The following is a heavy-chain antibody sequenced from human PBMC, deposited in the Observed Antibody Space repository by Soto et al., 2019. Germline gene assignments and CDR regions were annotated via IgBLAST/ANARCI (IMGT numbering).Heavy chain of an antibody. CDR2: IYYTGTT. V-gene: IGHV4-39*07. CDR3: ARGRGIAAAGTDAYYYYYYGMDV. Sequence: SETLSLTCTVSGGSISTSYCYWGWIRQSPGKGLEWIGAIYYTGTTYYNPPLQSRATISVDTSKNQFSLKLSSVTAADTAVYYCARGRGIAAAGTDAYYYYYYGMDVWGQGTTVTVSS. J-gene: IGHJ6*02. CDR1: GGSISTSYCY. D-gene: IGHD6-13*01.